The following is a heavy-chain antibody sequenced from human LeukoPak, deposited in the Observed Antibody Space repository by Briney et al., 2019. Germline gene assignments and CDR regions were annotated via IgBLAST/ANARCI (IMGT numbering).Heavy chain of an antibody. CDR2: IWNDGSYK. CDR3: ARGCGGTPGCYIIDN. D-gene: IGHD2-21*01. Sequence: PGRSLRLSCEASGFTFSSHGMHWVRQAPGKGLEWVAVIWNDGSYKYYGDSVKGRFTVSRDNSKNTLYLQMDSLRAEDTAVYYCARGCGGTPGCYIIDNWGQGTLVTVSS. V-gene: IGHV3-33*01. J-gene: IGHJ4*02. CDR1: GFTFSSHG.